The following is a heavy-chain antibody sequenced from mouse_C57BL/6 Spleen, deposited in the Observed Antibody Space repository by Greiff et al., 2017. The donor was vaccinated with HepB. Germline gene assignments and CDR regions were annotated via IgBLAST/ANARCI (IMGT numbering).Heavy chain of an antibody. V-gene: IGHV5-17*01. CDR1: GFTFSDYG. CDR3: ARGGYYGSRTVYAMDY. J-gene: IGHJ4*01. Sequence: EVMLVESGGGLVKPGGSLKLSCAASGFTFSDYGMHWVRQAPEKGLEWVAYISSGSSTIYYADTVKGRFTSSRDNAKNTLFLQMTSLRSEDTAMYYCARGGYYGSRTVYAMDYWGQGTSVTVSS. CDR2: ISSGSSTI. D-gene: IGHD1-1*01.